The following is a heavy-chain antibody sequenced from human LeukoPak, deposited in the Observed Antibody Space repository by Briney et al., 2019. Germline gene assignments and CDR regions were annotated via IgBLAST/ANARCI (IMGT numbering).Heavy chain of an antibody. CDR3: ARPPQYSSSPTGYFQH. Sequence: PSETLSLTYAVYGESITAYYWPWIRQPPGKRLEGIGEVRHSGSTNYNPSLKSRVTMSVDMSKNQFSLKLNSVTAADTAVYYCARPPQYSSSPTGYFQHWGQGTLVTVSS. CDR1: GESITAYY. CDR2: VRHSGST. D-gene: IGHD6-6*01. V-gene: IGHV4-34*01. J-gene: IGHJ1*01.